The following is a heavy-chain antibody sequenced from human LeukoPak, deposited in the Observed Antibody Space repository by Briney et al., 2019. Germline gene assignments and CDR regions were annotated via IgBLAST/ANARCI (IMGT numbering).Heavy chain of an antibody. Sequence: GGSLRLSCPASGFTFSSYTRNWLRQPPGKGLEGVSSISSSSSYIYYADSVKGRFTISRDNAKNSLYLQMNSLRAEDTAVYYCARDKGSYDSDFWGQGTLVTVSS. CDR1: GFTFSSYT. V-gene: IGHV3-21*01. CDR3: ARDKGSYDSDF. J-gene: IGHJ4*02. CDR2: ISSSSSYI. D-gene: IGHD5-18*01.